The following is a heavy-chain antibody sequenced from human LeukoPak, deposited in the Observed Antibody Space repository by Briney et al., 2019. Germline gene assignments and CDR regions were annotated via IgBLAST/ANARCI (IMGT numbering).Heavy chain of an antibody. J-gene: IGHJ4*02. CDR3: ASAYCTNGVCYFDY. CDR1: GGTFSGYA. D-gene: IGHD2-8*01. CDR2: IIPIFGTA. Sequence: ASVKVSCKAPGGTFSGYAISWVRQAPGQGLEWMGGIIPIFGTANYAQKFQGRVTITADKSTSTAYMELSSLRSEDTAVYYCASAYCTNGVCYFDYWGQGTLVTVSS. V-gene: IGHV1-69*06.